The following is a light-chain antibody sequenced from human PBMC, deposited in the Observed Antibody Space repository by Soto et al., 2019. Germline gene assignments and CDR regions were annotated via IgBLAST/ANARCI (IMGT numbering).Light chain of an antibody. V-gene: IGLV2-8*01. CDR2: EVN. J-gene: IGLJ2*01. CDR3: SSYAGSNILI. Sequence: QSALTQPPSASGSPGQSITISCTGTSSDVGGYNYVSWYQQHPGSAPKLIIHEVNKRPSGDPDRFSGSKSGNTASLTVTGLQAEDEADYYCSSYAGSNILIFGEGTKVTVL. CDR1: SSDVGGYNY.